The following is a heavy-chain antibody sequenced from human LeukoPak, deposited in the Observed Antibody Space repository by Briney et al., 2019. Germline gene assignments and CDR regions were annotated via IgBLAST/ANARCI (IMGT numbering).Heavy chain of an antibody. CDR3: AKDLRYGDGNFDY. V-gene: IGHV3-23*01. J-gene: IGHJ4*02. Sequence: PGGSLRLSCAASKLRAELTFSSYAMSWVRQAPGKGLEWVSAISGSGGSTYYADSVKGRFTISRDNSKNTLYLQMNSLRAEDTAVYYCAKDLRYGDGNFDYWGQGTLVTVSS. CDR2: ISGSGGST. CDR1: KLRAELTFSSYA. D-gene: IGHD4-17*01.